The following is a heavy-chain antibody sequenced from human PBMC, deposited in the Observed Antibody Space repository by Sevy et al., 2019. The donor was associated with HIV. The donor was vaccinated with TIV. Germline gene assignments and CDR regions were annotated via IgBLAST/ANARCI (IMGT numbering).Heavy chain of an antibody. Sequence: GESLKISCKGSGYSFTSYWISWVRQMPGKGLEWMGRIDPSDSYTNYSPSFQGHVTISADKSISTAYLQWSSLKASDTAMYYCASRIPVEMATNEEGGYWGQGTLVTVSS. CDR2: IDPSDSYT. J-gene: IGHJ4*02. D-gene: IGHD5-12*01. CDR1: GYSFTSYW. CDR3: ASRIPVEMATNEEGGY. V-gene: IGHV5-10-1*01.